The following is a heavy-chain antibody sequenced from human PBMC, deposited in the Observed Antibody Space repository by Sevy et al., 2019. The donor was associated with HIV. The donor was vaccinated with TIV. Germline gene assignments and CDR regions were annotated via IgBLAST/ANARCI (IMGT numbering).Heavy chain of an antibody. J-gene: IGHJ4*02. CDR1: GYTFTGHH. CDR3: ARHTGFMIDS. V-gene: IGHV1-2*02. CDR2: INPKSGGT. D-gene: IGHD3-9*01. Sequence: ASVKVSCKTSGYTFTGHHMHWVRQAPGHGLEWMGWINPKSGGTNYAQKFQGRVIMTRDAYINTAYMEMTSLRLDDTAIYYCARHTGFMIDSWGQGTQVTVSS.